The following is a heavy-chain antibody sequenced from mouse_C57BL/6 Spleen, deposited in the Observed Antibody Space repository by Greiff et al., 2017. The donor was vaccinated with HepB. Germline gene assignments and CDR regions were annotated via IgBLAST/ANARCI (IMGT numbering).Heavy chain of an antibody. Sequence: QVQLQQSGAELVRPGASVTLSCKASGYTFTDYEMHWVKQTPVHGLEWIGAIDPETGGTAYNQKFKGKAILTADKSSSTAYMELRSLTSEDSAVYYCTRNRGLGYFDYWGQGTTLTVSS. J-gene: IGHJ2*01. CDR1: GYTFTDYE. D-gene: IGHD2-13*01. CDR2: IDPETGGT. V-gene: IGHV1-15*01. CDR3: TRNRGLGYFDY.